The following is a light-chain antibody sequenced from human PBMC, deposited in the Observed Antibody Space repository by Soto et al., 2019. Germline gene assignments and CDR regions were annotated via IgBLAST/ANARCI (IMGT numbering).Light chain of an antibody. CDR1: QSISRH. CDR3: QQTYSTPQP. Sequence: DIQVTQSQSSLSASVGDRVTITCRASQSISRHLNWYQKKTGKDPKLLINIASSLQSGVPSRFSGIGSGTDFNLTLRNVQPEDCATYEGQQTYSTPQPFCQLTRLEIK. J-gene: IGKJ5*01. V-gene: IGKV1-39*01. CDR2: IAS.